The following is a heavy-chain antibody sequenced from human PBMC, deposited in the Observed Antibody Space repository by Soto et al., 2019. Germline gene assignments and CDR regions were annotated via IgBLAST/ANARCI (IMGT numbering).Heavy chain of an antibody. J-gene: IGHJ2*01. CDR3: ARLITMVRGVIRAYWYFDL. Sequence: QLQLQESGPGLVKPSETLSLTCTVSGGSISSSSYYWGWIRQPPGQGLEWIGSIYYSGSTYYNPSLKSRVTISVDTPKKQFSLKLSSVTAADTAVYYCARLITMVRGVIRAYWYFDLWGRGTLVTVSS. D-gene: IGHD3-10*01. V-gene: IGHV4-39*01. CDR1: GGSISSSSYY. CDR2: IYYSGST.